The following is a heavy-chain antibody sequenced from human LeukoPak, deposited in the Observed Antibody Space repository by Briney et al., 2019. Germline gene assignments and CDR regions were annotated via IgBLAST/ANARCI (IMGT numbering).Heavy chain of an antibody. V-gene: IGHV3-48*01. CDR3: ARSPSSFDP. CDR2: ISSRGDTI. Sequence: PGGSLRLSCTASAFTFGDYTMSWVRQAPGKGLEWVSSISSRGDTIDYADSVKGRFTISRDNAKNSLYLQMNSLRAEDTAVYYSARSPSSFDPWGQGALVTVSS. CDR1: AFTFGDYT. J-gene: IGHJ5*02. D-gene: IGHD3-16*02.